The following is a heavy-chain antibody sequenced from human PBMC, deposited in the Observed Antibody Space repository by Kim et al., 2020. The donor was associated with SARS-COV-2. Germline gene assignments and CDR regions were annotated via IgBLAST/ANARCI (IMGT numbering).Heavy chain of an antibody. J-gene: IGHJ2*01. CDR1: GFTFSSYA. V-gene: IGHV3-23*01. CDR3: AKVNDYGDYLQWYFDL. CDR2: ISASGATP. Sequence: GGSLRLSCASSGFTFSSYAMSWVRQAPEKGLEWVSGISASGATPYYADSVKGRFTISRDTSKNTLYLQMNSLRAEDTAVYYCAKVNDYGDYLQWYFDLWGRGTLVTVSS. D-gene: IGHD4-17*01.